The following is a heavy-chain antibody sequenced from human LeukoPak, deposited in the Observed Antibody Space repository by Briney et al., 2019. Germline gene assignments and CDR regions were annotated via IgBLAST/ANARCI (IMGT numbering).Heavy chain of an antibody. Sequence: PSETLSLTCTVSGGSISSSSYYWGWIRQPPGKGLEWIGSIYYSGSTYYNPSLKSRVTISVDTSKNQFSLKLGSVTAADTAVYYCARAQWRGIYYFDYWGQGTLVTVSS. CDR1: GGSISSSSYY. CDR3: ARAQWRGIYYFDY. D-gene: IGHD6-19*01. V-gene: IGHV4-39*07. J-gene: IGHJ4*02. CDR2: IYYSGST.